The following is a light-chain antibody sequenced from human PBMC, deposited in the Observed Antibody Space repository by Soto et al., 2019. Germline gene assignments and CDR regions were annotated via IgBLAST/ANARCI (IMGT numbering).Light chain of an antibody. CDR2: CAS. V-gene: IGKV3-20*01. J-gene: IGKJ5*01. Sequence: VLSQSPGPLSLSPGEIATLSCRASQTDSITYSTCYQQKPGQAPRLLIFCASKRATGSPDRCSGSGAGREFTLTISGLEPEDFAVYYCQQYGSSPLISFGQGTRLEIK. CDR1: QTDSITY. CDR3: QQYGSSPLIS.